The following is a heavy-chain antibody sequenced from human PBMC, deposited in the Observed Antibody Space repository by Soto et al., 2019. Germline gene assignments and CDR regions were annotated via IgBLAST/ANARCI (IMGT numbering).Heavy chain of an antibody. J-gene: IGHJ3*02. D-gene: IGHD1-26*01. Sequence: ASVKVSCKASGYTFTNYGISWVRQAPGQGLEWMGWISAYNGHTNYAQKLQGRVTMTTDTSTSTAYLELRSLRSDDTAVYYCARDRYWFSGSSDAFDIWRQGTMVTVSS. CDR2: ISAYNGHT. V-gene: IGHV1-18*01. CDR1: GYTFTNYG. CDR3: ARDRYWFSGSSDAFDI.